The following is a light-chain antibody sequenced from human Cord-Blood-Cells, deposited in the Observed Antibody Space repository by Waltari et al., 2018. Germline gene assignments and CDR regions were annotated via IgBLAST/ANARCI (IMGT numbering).Light chain of an antibody. Sequence: QSVLTQSPSVSGAPGQRVTISCTGSSSNIGAGYDVHWYQQPPGTAPKLLIYGNSNRPSGVPDRFSGSKSGTSASLAITGLQAEDEADYYCQSYDSSLSGYVVFGGGTKLTVL. V-gene: IGLV1-40*01. CDR1: SSNIGAGYD. J-gene: IGLJ2*01. CDR2: GNS. CDR3: QSYDSSLSGYVV.